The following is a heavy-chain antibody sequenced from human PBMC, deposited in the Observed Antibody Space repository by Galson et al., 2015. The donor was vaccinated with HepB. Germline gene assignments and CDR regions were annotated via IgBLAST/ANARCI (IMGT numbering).Heavy chain of an antibody. Sequence: SLRLSCAASEFTFSNYAMNWVRQAPGKGLEWLSAISGSGGHTSYTDSVKGRFTISRDNSKNTLYLQINSLRAEDTAVYYCARAGFSGYYSPAYWGQGTLVTVSS. V-gene: IGHV3-23*01. CDR3: ARAGFSGYYSPAY. D-gene: IGHD3-3*01. CDR2: ISGSGGHT. J-gene: IGHJ4*02. CDR1: EFTFSNYA.